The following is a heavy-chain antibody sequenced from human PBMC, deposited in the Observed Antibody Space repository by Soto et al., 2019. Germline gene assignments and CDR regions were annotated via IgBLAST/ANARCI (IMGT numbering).Heavy chain of an antibody. CDR1: GFTFSGYW. Sequence: EVQLLESGGGLVQPGGSLRLSCAASGFTFSGYWMHWVRHAPGKGLEWVLRINTDGTVTATADSVRGRFSIYGDNARNTMYLQFNSLRAEDTAVYYCVRDSYRGNAGVYYSMDVWGQGSMVTVSS. CDR2: INTDGTVT. J-gene: IGHJ6*02. V-gene: IGHV3-74*01. CDR3: VRDSYRGNAGVYYSMDV. D-gene: IGHD1-26*01.